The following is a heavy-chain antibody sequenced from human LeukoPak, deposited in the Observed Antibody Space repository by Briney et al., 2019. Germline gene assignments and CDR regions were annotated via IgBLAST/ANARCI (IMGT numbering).Heavy chain of an antibody. CDR3: AKDLTPYYGSGRLKAIFDY. CDR2: ISGSGGST. D-gene: IGHD3-10*01. J-gene: IGHJ4*02. Sequence: GGSLRLSCAASGFTFSSYAMSWVRQAPGKGLEWVSAISGSGGSTYYADSVKGRFTISRDNSKNTLYLQMNSLRAEDTAVYYCAKDLTPYYGSGRLKAIFDYWGQGTLVTVSS. CDR1: GFTFSSYA. V-gene: IGHV3-23*01.